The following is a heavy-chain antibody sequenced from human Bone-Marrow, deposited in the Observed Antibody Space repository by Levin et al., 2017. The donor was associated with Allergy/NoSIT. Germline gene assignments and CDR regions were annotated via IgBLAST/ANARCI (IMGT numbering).Heavy chain of an antibody. CDR3: ARQSDELPPYDGEWVEEHYFDY. Sequence: GGSLRLSCQGSGSQFTDYWIGWVRQLPGNGLEWMGNIYPGDSETRSNPSFQGQVTISVDKSINTAYLQWDSLRASDTAMYYCARQSDELPPYDGEWVEEHYFDYWGQGTLVTVSS. CDR1: GSQFTDYW. J-gene: IGHJ4*02. V-gene: IGHV5-51*01. CDR2: IYPGDSET. D-gene: IGHD3-10*01.